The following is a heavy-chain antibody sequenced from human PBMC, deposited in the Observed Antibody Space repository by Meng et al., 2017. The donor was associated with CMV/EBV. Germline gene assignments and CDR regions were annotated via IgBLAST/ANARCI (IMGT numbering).Heavy chain of an antibody. CDR1: GGSISSYY. CDR2: IYTSGST. Sequence: VLRQASGPGLVNPSETLSLTCTVSGGSISSYYWSWIRQPAGKGLEWIGRIYTSGSTNYNPSLKSRVTMSVDTSKNQFSLKLSSVTAADTAVYYCAREIVVVPAAIDNWFDPWGQGTLVTVSS. CDR3: AREIVVVPAAIDNWFDP. V-gene: IGHV4-4*07. D-gene: IGHD2-2*02. J-gene: IGHJ5*02.